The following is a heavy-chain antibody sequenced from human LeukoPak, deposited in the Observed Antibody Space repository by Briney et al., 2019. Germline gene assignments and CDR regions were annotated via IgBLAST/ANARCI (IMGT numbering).Heavy chain of an antibody. CDR3: ARVDWMIGAFDI. CDR2: ITSSSSTI. D-gene: IGHD3-22*01. V-gene: IGHV3-48*02. Sequence: PGGSLRLSCAASGFTFSTYSMNWVRQAPGKGLEWVSYITSSSSTIYYEDSVRGRFTISRDNAKNSLYLQMNSLRDEDTAVYYCARVDWMIGAFDIWGQGAMVTVSS. CDR1: GFTFSTYS. J-gene: IGHJ3*02.